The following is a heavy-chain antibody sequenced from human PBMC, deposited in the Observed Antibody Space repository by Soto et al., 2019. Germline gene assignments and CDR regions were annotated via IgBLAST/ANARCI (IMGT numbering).Heavy chain of an antibody. CDR1: GGNFNNYA. J-gene: IGHJ3*01. CDR3: AREPRGRDAWSL. CDR2: IIPIIDTT. V-gene: IGHV1-69*06. Sequence: QVQMVQSGAEVKKPGSSVKVSCKASGGNFNNYAISWLRQAPAQGLQWMGGIIPIIDTTHYAQKLQGRVTISAVRGRTTVYMEFSDLTSDDSATYFCAREPRGRDAWSLWGQWTVVTVS. D-gene: IGHD2-21*01.